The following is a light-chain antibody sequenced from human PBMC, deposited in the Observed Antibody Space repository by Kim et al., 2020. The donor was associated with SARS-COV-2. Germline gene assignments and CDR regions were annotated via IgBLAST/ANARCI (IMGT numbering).Light chain of an antibody. CDR1: QSIGLW. J-gene: IGKJ2*01. CDR2: KAS. CDR3: QHYSAFPYT. Sequence: SASIVDRVTITGRASQSIGLWLAWYQQKPGKAPKFVISKASTLESGVPSRFSGSGSGTEFTLTISSLQPDDFATYYCQHYSAFPYTFGQGTKLEI. V-gene: IGKV1-5*03.